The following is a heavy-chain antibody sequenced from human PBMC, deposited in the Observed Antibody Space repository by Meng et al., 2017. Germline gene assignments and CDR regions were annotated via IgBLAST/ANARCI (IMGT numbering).Heavy chain of an antibody. V-gene: IGHV1-46*01. D-gene: IGHD6-13*01. CDR1: GYTFTSYY. CDR2: INPSGGST. J-gene: IGHJ6*02. CDR3: ARDGKARAAGNQKTNYYYYGMDV. Sequence: ASVKVSCKASGYTFTSYYMHWVRQAPGQGLEWMGIINPSGGSTSYAQKFQGRVTMTRDTSTSTVYMELSSLRSEDTAVYYCARDGKARAAGNQKTNYYYYGMDVWGQGTTVTVSS.